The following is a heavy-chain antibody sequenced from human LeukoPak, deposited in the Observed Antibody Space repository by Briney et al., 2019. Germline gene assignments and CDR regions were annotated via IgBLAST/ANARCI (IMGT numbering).Heavy chain of an antibody. J-gene: IGHJ1*01. V-gene: IGHV3-30*18. CDR2: ISYDGSNK. D-gene: IGHD2-15*01. Sequence: GGSLRLSCAASGFTFSSYGMHWVRQVPGKGLEWVAVISYDGSNKYYADSVKGRFTISRDNSKNTLYLQMNSLRAEDTAVYYCAKDKRGYCSGGSCYTNFQHWGQGTLVTVSS. CDR3: AKDKRGYCSGGSCYTNFQH. CDR1: GFTFSSYG.